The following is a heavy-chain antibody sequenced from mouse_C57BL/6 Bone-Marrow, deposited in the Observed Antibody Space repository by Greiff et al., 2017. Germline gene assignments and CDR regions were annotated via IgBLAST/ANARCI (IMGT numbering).Heavy chain of an antibody. CDR3: TSRLLRFNWYFDV. D-gene: IGHD1-1*01. CDR2: IDPETGGT. J-gene: IGHJ1*03. CDR1: GYTFTDYE. Sequence: QVQLQQSGAELVRPGASVTLSCKASGYTFTDYEMHWVKQTPVHGLEWIGAIDPETGGTAYNQKFKGKAILTADKSSSTAYMELRSLTSEDSAVYYCTSRLLRFNWYFDVWCTGTTVTVSS. V-gene: IGHV1-15*01.